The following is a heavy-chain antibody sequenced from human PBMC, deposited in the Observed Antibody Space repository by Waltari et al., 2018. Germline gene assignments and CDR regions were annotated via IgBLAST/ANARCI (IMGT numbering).Heavy chain of an antibody. D-gene: IGHD6-13*01. Sequence: QVQLQESGPGLVKPSETLSLTCTVSGGSIRSYYWSWIRQPPGKGLEWIGYIYYSGSTNYNPSLKSRVTISVDTSKNQFSLKLSSVTAADTAVYYCARDVGYSSSWFDYWGQGTLVTVSS. CDR2: IYYSGST. CDR3: ARDVGYSSSWFDY. CDR1: GGSIRSYY. V-gene: IGHV4-59*01. J-gene: IGHJ4*02.